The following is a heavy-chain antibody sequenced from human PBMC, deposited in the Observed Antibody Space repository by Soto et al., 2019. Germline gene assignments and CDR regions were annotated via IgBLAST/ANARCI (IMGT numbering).Heavy chain of an antibody. CDR1: GFTFNTYA. Sequence: EVQLLESGGGLVQPGGSLRLSCAASGFTFNTYAVTWVRQAPGKGLEWVSITRGSGGATDYADSVKGRFAISRDNSKNTLYLHMNSLRAEGTAVYFCAIQNNGSSAPLDHWGQGTLVTVSS. CDR2: TRGSGGAT. D-gene: IGHD2-8*01. J-gene: IGHJ5*02. CDR3: AIQNNGSSAPLDH. V-gene: IGHV3-23*01.